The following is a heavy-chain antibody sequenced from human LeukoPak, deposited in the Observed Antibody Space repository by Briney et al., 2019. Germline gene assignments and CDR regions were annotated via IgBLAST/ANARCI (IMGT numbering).Heavy chain of an antibody. Sequence: AGGSLRLSCAASGFTFSSYAMSWVRQAPGKGLEWVSAISGSGGSTYYADSVKGRFTISRDNSKNTLYLQMNSLRAEDTAVYYCAKPSSSGYYYQSLFDYWGQGTLVTVSS. V-gene: IGHV3-23*01. D-gene: IGHD3-22*01. CDR1: GFTFSSYA. CDR2: ISGSGGST. CDR3: AKPSSSGYYYQSLFDY. J-gene: IGHJ4*02.